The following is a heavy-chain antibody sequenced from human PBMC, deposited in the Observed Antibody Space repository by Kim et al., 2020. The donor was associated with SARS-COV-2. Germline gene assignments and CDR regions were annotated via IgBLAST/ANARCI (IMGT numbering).Heavy chain of an antibody. V-gene: IGHV4-31*03. J-gene: IGHJ3*02. CDR2: IYYSGST. D-gene: IGHD3-22*01. CDR1: GGSISSGGYY. Sequence: SETLSLTCIVSGGSISSGGYYWSWIRQHPGKGLEWIGYIYYSGSTYYNPSLKSRVTISVDTSKNQFSLKLSSVTAADTAVYYCARDRNLGYYDPPNPLHTDAFDIWGQGTMVTVSS. CDR3: ARDRNLGYYDPPNPLHTDAFDI.